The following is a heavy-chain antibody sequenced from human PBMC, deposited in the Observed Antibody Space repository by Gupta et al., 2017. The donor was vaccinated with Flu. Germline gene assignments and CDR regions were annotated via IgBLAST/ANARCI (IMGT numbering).Heavy chain of an antibody. D-gene: IGHD2-15*01. CDR3: ASCSGSSCDRSDD. J-gene: IGHJ4*02. CDR1: GFRFISYW. CDR2: IKQDGSEK. Sequence: LVESGGGLVQPGGSLRLSCAASGFRFISYWMSWVRQAPGKGLGWVANIKQDGSEKNYVDSAKGRFTSARDNAKNSLYRKRNGLRAEDAAVYYCASCSGSSCDRSDDWGQGTRVTLAS. V-gene: IGHV3-7*01.